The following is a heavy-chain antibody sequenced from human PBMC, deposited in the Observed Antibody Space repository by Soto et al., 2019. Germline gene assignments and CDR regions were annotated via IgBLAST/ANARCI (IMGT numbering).Heavy chain of an antibody. CDR3: ARGGGLIDYYDSSGYYDAFDI. Sequence: PGGSLLVSCAASGFTFSIYEMNWVRQAPGKGLDWVSYISSSGSTIYYADSVKGRFTISRDNAKNSLYLQMNSLRAEDTAVYYCARGGGLIDYYDSSGYYDAFDIWGQGTMVTVSS. D-gene: IGHD3-22*01. V-gene: IGHV3-48*03. CDR1: GFTFSIYE. CDR2: ISSSGSTI. J-gene: IGHJ3*02.